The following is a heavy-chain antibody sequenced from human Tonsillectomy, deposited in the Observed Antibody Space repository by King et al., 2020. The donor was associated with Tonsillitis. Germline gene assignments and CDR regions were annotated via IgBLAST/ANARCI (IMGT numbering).Heavy chain of an antibody. V-gene: IGHV4-59*01. CDR3: ARVWSDCYDSRGYHGFHI. Sequence: QLQESGPGLVKPSETLSLTCTVSGGSINIYYWSWIRQPPGKGLEWIGYIYFSGSTNYNPSLKSRVTISVDPSKTQFSLRLSSVTAADTAVYYCARVWSDCYDSRGYHGFHIGREGTMLTLPS. CDR1: GGSINIYY. D-gene: IGHD3-22*01. J-gene: IGHJ3*02. CDR2: IYFSGST.